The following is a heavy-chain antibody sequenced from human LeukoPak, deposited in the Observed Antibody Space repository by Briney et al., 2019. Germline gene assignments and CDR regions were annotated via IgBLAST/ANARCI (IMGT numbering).Heavy chain of an antibody. CDR1: GGTFSSYT. V-gene: IGHV1-69*04. Sequence: ASVKVSCKASGGTFSSYTISWVRQAPGQGLEWMGRIIPILGIANYAQKFQGRVTITADKSTSTAYMELSSLRSEDTAVYYCAREGEDIVVAPAASDWFDPWGQGTLVTVSS. J-gene: IGHJ5*02. D-gene: IGHD2-2*01. CDR3: AREGEDIVVAPAASDWFDP. CDR2: IIPILGIA.